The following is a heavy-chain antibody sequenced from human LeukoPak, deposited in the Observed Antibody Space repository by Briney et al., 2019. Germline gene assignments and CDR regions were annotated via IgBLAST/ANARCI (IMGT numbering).Heavy chain of an antibody. CDR2: NSGSGGST. J-gene: IGHJ4*02. D-gene: IGHD4-17*01. CDR1: GFTFSSYA. CDR3: AKAPDYGDYGHFDY. V-gene: IGHV3-23*01. Sequence: PGGSLRLSCAASGFTFSSYAMSWVRQAPGKGLEWVSANSGSGGSTYYADSVKGRFTISRDNSKNTLYLQMNSLRAEDTAVYYCAKAPDYGDYGHFDYWGQGTLVTVSS.